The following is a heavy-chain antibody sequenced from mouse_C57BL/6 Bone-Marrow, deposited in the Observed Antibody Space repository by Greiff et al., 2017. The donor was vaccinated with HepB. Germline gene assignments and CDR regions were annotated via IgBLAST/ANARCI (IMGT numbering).Heavy chain of an antibody. CDR1: GYTFTSYW. Sequence: QVQLQQPGAELVKPGASVKMSCKASGYTFTSYWITWVKQRPGQGLEWIGDIYPGSGSTNYNEKFKSKATLTVDTSSSTAYMQLSSLTSEDSAVYYCERGGEWLRPRRAMDYWGKGTSVTVSS. CDR2: IYPGSGST. J-gene: IGHJ4*01. V-gene: IGHV1-55*01. CDR3: ERGGEWLRPRRAMDY. D-gene: IGHD2-2*01.